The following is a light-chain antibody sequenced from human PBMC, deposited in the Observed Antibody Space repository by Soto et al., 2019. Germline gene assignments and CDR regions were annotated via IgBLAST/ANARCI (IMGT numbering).Light chain of an antibody. Sequence: EIVLTQSPATLSLSPGQRATLSCRASQSVSSYLAWYQQKPGQAPRLLLYDASHRATGIQARFSGSGYGTGFTLTISSLEPEDFAVYYCQQRSNWPITFGQGTRLEIK. CDR1: QSVSSY. CDR3: QQRSNWPIT. V-gene: IGKV3-11*01. CDR2: DAS. J-gene: IGKJ5*01.